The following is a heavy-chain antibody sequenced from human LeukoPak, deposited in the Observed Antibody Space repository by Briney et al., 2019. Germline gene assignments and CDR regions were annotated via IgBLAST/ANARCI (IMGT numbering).Heavy chain of an antibody. CDR2: INHNGEMI. CDR1: GFTFSNYV. J-gene: IGHJ4*02. CDR3: ARISGWYYFDY. D-gene: IGHD6-19*01. V-gene: IGHV3-48*02. Sequence: GGSLRLSCAASGFTFSNYVMSWVRQAPGKGLEWVSYINHNGEMIFYPDFVKGRFTISRDNAKNSLYLQMNSLRDEDTAVYYCARISGWYYFDYWGQGTLVTVSS.